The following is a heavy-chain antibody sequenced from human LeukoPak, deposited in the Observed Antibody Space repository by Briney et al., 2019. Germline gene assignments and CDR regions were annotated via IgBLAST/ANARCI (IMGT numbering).Heavy chain of an antibody. J-gene: IGHJ3*02. CDR1: GFTFSSYS. D-gene: IGHD6-13*01. CDR3: ARESAAGTWAFDI. CDR2: ISSSSSTM. V-gene: IGHV3-48*01. Sequence: GGSLRLSCAASGFTFSSYSMNWVRQAPGKGLEWVSYISSSSSTMYYADSVKGRFTISRDNAKNSLYLQMNSLRAEDTAVYYCARESAAGTWAFDIWGQGTMVTVSS.